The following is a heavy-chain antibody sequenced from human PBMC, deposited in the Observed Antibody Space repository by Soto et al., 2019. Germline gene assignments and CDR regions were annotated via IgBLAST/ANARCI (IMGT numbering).Heavy chain of an antibody. J-gene: IGHJ6*02. CDR1: GGTFSSYT. V-gene: IGHV1-69*04. CDR3: AREYYYDSSGYLGALYYYYYYGMEV. D-gene: IGHD3-22*01. Sequence: ASVKVSCKASGGTFSSYTISWVRQAPGQGLEWMGRIIPILGIANYAQKFQGRVTITADKSTSTAYMELSSLRSEDTAVYYCAREYYYDSSGYLGALYYYYYYGMEVWGQGTTVTVSS. CDR2: IIPILGIA.